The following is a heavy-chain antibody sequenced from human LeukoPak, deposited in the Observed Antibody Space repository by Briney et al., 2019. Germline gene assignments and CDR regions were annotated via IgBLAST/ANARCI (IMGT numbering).Heavy chain of an antibody. D-gene: IGHD4-17*01. CDR3: TRHMTTVTTDWFDP. CDR2: IYYSGST. Sequence: SETLALTCTVSGGSISSYYWSWIRQPPGKGLEWIGYIYYSGSTYYNPSLKSRVTISVDTSKNQFSLKLSSVTAADTAVYYCTRHMTTVTTDWFDPWGQGTLVTVSS. V-gene: IGHV4-59*08. CDR1: GGSISSYY. J-gene: IGHJ5*02.